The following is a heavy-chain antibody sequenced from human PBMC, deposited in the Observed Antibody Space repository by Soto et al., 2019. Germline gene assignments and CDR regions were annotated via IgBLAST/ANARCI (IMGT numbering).Heavy chain of an antibody. Sequence: SETLSLTFTVSGGSISSVGYYWSWIRQYPGKGLELLGYISYIGRTYYNPSLKSRLTLSVDTSKNQFSLKLSSVTAADTAVYYCARGTPLYDISGYPDXWGQGILVTVSX. J-gene: IGHJ4*02. CDR1: GGSISSVGYY. CDR3: ARGTPLYDISGYPDX. D-gene: IGHD3-22*01. CDR2: ISYIGRT. V-gene: IGHV4-31*03.